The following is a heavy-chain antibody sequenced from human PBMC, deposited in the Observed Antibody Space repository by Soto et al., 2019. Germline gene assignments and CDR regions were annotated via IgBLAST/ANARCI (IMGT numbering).Heavy chain of an antibody. CDR2: IYYSGST. CDR3: ARDVYCSGGSCYPEGYYGMDV. D-gene: IGHD2-15*01. J-gene: IGHJ6*02. CDR1: GGSISSGRYY. Sequence: QVQLQESGPGLVKPSQTLSLTCTVSGGSISSGRYYWSWIRQHPGKGLEWIGYIYYSGSTYYNPSLKSRVTISVDTSKNQFSLKLTSVTAADTAVYYCARDVYCSGGSCYPEGYYGMDVWGQGTTVTVSS. V-gene: IGHV4-31*03.